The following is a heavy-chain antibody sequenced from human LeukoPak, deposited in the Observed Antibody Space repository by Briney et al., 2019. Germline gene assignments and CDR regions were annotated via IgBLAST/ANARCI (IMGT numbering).Heavy chain of an antibody. CDR2: IYYSGST. CDR3: ARGMVRGVIRWFDP. V-gene: IGHV4-59*12. CDR1: GGSIRSYY. Sequence: SETLSLTCTVSGGSIRSYYWSWIRQPPGKGLEWIGYIYYSGSTNYNPSLKSRVTISVDTSKNQFSLKLSSVTAADTAVYYCARGMVRGVIRWFDPWGQGTLVTVSS. J-gene: IGHJ5*02. D-gene: IGHD3-10*01.